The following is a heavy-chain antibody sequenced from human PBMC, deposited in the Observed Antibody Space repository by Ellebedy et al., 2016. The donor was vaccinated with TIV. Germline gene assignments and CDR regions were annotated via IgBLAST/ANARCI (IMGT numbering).Heavy chain of an antibody. J-gene: IGHJ4*02. D-gene: IGHD6-13*01. CDR2: IKQDGSEK. Sequence: PGGSRRLSCAASGFTFSSNWMSWVRQTPGKGLEWVAYIKQDGSEKYYVDSVKGRFTISRDNAKNSLYLQMNSLRADDTAVYYCARGIITGIDYFDLWGQGTLVTVSS. CDR1: GFTFSSNW. CDR3: ARGIITGIDYFDL. V-gene: IGHV3-7*03.